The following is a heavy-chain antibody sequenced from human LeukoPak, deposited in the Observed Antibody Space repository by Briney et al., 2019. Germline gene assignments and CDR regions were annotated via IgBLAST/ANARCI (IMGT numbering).Heavy chain of an antibody. CDR2: IHQDGSVT. CDR1: GFTFTAYA. J-gene: IGHJ4*02. D-gene: IGHD3-16*01. CDR3: ARGRGWVDH. V-gene: IGHV3-7*01. Sequence: GGSLRLSCAASGFTFTAYAMSWFRQTPRKGLEWVGNIHQDGSVTNYVDAVKGRFTISRDNARNSVFLQLNSLRAEDTALYYCARGRGWVDHWGQGTLVTVSS.